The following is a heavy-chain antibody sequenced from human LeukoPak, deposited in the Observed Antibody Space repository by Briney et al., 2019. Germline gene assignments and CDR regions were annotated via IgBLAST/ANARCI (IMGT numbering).Heavy chain of an antibody. D-gene: IGHD3-22*01. CDR3: ARDDYDSSGYYSGAFDI. CDR1: GFTFSSYS. CDR2: ISSSSSTI. V-gene: IGHV3-48*02. J-gene: IGHJ3*02. Sequence: PGGSLRLSCAASGFTFSSYSMNWVRQAPGKGLEWVSYISSSSSTIHYADSVKGRFTISRDNAKNSLYLQMNSLRDEDTAVYYCARDDYDSSGYYSGAFDIWGQGTMVTVSS.